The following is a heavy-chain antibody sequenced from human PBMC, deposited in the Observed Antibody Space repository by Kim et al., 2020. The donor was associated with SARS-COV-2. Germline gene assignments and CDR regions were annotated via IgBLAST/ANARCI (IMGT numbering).Heavy chain of an antibody. CDR2: IYYSGST. CDR1: GGSISSYY. Sequence: SETLSLTCTVSGGSISSYYWSWIRQPPAKGLEWIGYIYYSGSTNYNPSLKSRVTISVDTSKNQFSLKLSSVTAADTAVYYCAAVAGKGGYWGQGTLVTVSS. V-gene: IGHV4-59*08. J-gene: IGHJ4*02. D-gene: IGHD6-19*01. CDR3: AAVAGKGGY.